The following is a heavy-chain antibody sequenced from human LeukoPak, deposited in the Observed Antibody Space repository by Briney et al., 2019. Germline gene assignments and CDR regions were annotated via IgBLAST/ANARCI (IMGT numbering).Heavy chain of an antibody. D-gene: IGHD3-10*01. Sequence: SVKVSCKASGFTFTSSAVQWVRQARGQRLEWIGWIVVGSGNTNYAQKFQERVTITRDMSTSTAYMELSSLRSEDTAAYYCAAGRFRGVHQYYFDYWGQGTLVTVSS. CDR2: IVVGSGNT. V-gene: IGHV1-58*01. CDR3: AAGRFRGVHQYYFDY. CDR1: GFTFTSSA. J-gene: IGHJ4*02.